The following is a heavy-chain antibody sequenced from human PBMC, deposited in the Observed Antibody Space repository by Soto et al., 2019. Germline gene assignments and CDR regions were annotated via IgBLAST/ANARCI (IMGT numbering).Heavy chain of an antibody. Sequence: PGGSLRLSCAASGFTVSSNYMSWVCQAPGKGLEWVSVIYSGGSTYYADSVKGRFTISRDNSKNTLYLQMNSLRAEDTAVYYCARAFVVAATYYYGMDVWGQGTTVTVS. D-gene: IGHD2-15*01. CDR1: GFTVSSNY. CDR2: IYSGGST. V-gene: IGHV3-53*01. J-gene: IGHJ6*02. CDR3: ARAFVVAATYYYGMDV.